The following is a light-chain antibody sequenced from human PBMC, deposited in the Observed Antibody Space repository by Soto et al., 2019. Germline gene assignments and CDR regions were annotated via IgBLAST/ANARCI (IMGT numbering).Light chain of an antibody. Sequence: DIQMTQSPSSLSASVGDRVSITCRASQSISTYLNWYQQKPGMAPKVLIYAASRLQSGVPSRFSGSGSGTDFTLTISSLQPEDFATYYCHQTYANPWTFGYGTKVEIK. CDR1: QSISTY. J-gene: IGKJ1*01. CDR2: AAS. CDR3: HQTYANPWT. V-gene: IGKV1-39*01.